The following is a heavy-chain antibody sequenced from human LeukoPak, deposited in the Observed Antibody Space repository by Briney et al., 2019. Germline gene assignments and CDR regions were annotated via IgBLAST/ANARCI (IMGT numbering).Heavy chain of an antibody. CDR1: GGSISSSSYY. CDR2: IYYSGST. V-gene: IGHV4-39*01. CDR3: ARLEGHDYSKTGGGY. D-gene: IGHD4-11*01. Sequence: SETLSLTCTVSGGSISSSSYYWGWIRQPPGKGLEWIGSIYYSGSTYYNPSLKSRVTISVDTSKNQFSLKLSSVTAADTAVYYCARLEGHDYSKTGGGYWGQGTLVTVSS. J-gene: IGHJ4*02.